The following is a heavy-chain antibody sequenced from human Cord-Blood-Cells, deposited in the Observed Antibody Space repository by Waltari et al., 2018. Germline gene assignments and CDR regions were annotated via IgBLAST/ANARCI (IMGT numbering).Heavy chain of an antibody. CDR3: ARWGFNWDWYFDL. D-gene: IGHD7-27*01. J-gene: IGHJ2*01. V-gene: IGHV1-2*02. CDR2: SPPQSGSS. CDR1: GATFTGSY. Sequence: QVQLVQCGAEVKKPGASVQVSCTASGATFTGSYTHRVRPAPGQGLERIGVSPPQSGSSNYARKIQGRVTMTRDSPTSTANMALSRVRCDDTAVYYCARWGFNWDWYFDLWGRGTLVSVSS.